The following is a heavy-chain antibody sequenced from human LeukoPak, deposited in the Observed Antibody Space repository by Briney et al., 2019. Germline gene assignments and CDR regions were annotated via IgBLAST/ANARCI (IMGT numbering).Heavy chain of an antibody. Sequence: GGSLLLSFGASGLSISSNYMRWGRRAAGKGGEGGSVIYNGGSTYYAASVKGRFTISRDNSKNTLYLQMNSLRAEDTAVYYCARDDYGDYPYGMDVWGQGTTVTVSS. CDR1: GLSISSNY. V-gene: IGHV3-66*02. CDR2: IYNGGST. CDR3: ARDDYGDYPYGMDV. D-gene: IGHD4-17*01. J-gene: IGHJ6*02.